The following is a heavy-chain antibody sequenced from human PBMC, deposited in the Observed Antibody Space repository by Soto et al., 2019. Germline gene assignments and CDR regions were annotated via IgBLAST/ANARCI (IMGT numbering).Heavy chain of an antibody. CDR2: IKQDGSEK. J-gene: IGHJ4*02. CDR1: GFTFSSYW. D-gene: IGHD2-2*01. V-gene: IGHV3-7*01. CDR3: ARGPHYVKGYCSSTSCYSNIGGDY. Sequence: GGSLRLSCAASGFTFSSYWMSWVRQAPGKGLEWVANIKQDGSEKYYVDSVKGRFTISRDNAKNSLYLQMNSLRAEDTAVYYCARGPHYVKGYCSSTSCYSNIGGDYWGQGTLVTVSS.